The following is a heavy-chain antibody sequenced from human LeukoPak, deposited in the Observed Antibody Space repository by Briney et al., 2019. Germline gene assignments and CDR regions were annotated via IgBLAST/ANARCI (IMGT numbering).Heavy chain of an antibody. J-gene: IGHJ6*02. V-gene: IGHV1-69*13. D-gene: IGHD2-15*01. Sequence: SVKVSCKASGGTFSSYAISWMRQAPGQGLEWMGGIIPIFGTANYAQKFQGRVTITADESTSTAYMELSSLRSEDTAVYYCASLYCSGGSCYYYGMDVWGQGTTVTVSS. CDR3: ASLYCSGGSCYYYGMDV. CDR1: GGTFSSYA. CDR2: IIPIFGTA.